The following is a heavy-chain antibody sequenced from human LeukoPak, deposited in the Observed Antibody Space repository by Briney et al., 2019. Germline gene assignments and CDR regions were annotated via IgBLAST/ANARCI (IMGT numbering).Heavy chain of an antibody. Sequence: SETLSLTCTVSGGSVSSGSYYWSWIRQPPGKGLEWIGYIYYSGSTNYNPSLKSRVTISVDTSKNQFSLKLSSETAADTAVYYCASEGYSSSWTHTFDYWGQGTLVIVSS. CDR1: GGSVSSGSYY. D-gene: IGHD6-13*01. J-gene: IGHJ4*02. CDR3: ASEGYSSSWTHTFDY. CDR2: IYYSGST. V-gene: IGHV4-61*01.